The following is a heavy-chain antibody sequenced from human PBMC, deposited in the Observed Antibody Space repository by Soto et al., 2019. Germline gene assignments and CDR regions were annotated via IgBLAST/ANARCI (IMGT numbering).Heavy chain of an antibody. Sequence: SETLSLTCTVSGDSISSSTYFWGWVHQPPGKGLEWIGSIYYSGSTYYNPSLKSRVTISVDTSKNHFSLKLSSVTAADTAVYYCARLTSGGDAFDIWGQGTMVTGSS. J-gene: IGHJ3*02. CDR2: IYYSGST. CDR3: ARLTSGGDAFDI. D-gene: IGHD3-10*01. CDR1: GDSISSSTYF. V-gene: IGHV4-39*02.